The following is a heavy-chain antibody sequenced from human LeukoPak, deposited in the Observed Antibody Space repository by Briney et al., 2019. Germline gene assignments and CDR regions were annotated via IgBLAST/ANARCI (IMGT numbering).Heavy chain of an antibody. V-gene: IGHV3-21*01. CDR1: GFTFSSYS. Sequence: GGSLRLSCAASGFTFSSYSINWVRQAPGKGLEWVSSISSSSRYIYYADSVKGRFTISRDNAKNSLYLQMNSLRAEDTAVYYCARDYKYAFDNWGQGTLVTVSS. D-gene: IGHD5-24*01. CDR2: ISSSSRYI. J-gene: IGHJ4*02. CDR3: ARDYKYAFDN.